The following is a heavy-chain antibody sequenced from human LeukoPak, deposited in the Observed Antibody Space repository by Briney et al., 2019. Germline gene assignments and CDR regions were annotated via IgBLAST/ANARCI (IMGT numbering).Heavy chain of an antibody. CDR1: GFTFSDYP. CDR3: AKRYYDSSCYFVSFDI. CDR2: LSGNGGST. V-gene: IGHV3-23*01. D-gene: IGHD3-22*01. J-gene: IGHJ3*02. Sequence: GGSLRLSCAASGFTFSDYPMPWVRQAPGKGLEWVSGLSGNGGSTYYADSVKGRFTISRDNSKNTVFLQVNSLRAEDTAVYYCAKRYYDSSCYFVSFDIWGQGTMVTVTS.